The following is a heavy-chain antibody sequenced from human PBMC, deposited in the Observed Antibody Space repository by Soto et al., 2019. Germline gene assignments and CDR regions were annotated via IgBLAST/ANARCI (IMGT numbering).Heavy chain of an antibody. CDR3: ARDYGDYSGDY. J-gene: IGHJ4*02. V-gene: IGHV1-8*01. Sequence: QVQLVQSGAEVKKPGASVKVSCKASGYTFSSYDINWVRQATGQGLEWMGWMIPNSGKIGYAQKFQGRLTMTRNTSISTAYLELSSLSSEDTAVYYCARDYGDYSGDYWGQGTLVTVSS. CDR1: GYTFSSYD. D-gene: IGHD4-17*01. CDR2: MIPNSGKI.